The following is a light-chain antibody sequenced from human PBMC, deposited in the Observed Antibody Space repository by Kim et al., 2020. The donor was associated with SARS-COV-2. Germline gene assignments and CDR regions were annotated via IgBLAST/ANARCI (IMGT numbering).Light chain of an antibody. CDR1: QVIRKF. CDR2: DVS. Sequence: AVVGDRVTITCQATQVIRKFLNWYQQRPGKAPKLLIYDVSNLQTGVPSRFSGSGYGTEFTLTISSLQPEDFATYYCQQNDDLPITFGQGTRLEIK. V-gene: IGKV1-33*01. J-gene: IGKJ5*01. CDR3: QQNDDLPIT.